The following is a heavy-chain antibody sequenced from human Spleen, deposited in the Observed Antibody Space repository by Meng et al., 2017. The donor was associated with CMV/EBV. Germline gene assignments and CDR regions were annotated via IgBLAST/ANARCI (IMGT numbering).Heavy chain of an antibody. CDR3: ATSLTGTIKRYYFVY. J-gene: IGHJ4*02. CDR2: MYYSGGA. Sequence: GSLRLSCTVSGDSVSSASYYWSWIRQPPGKGLEWIGYMYYSGGANYNPSLKSRVAISVDTSKNQFSLELRSVTAADTAFYYCATSLTGTIKRYYFVYWGQGTLVTVS. V-gene: IGHV4-61*01. CDR1: GDSVSSASYY. D-gene: IGHD2-2*01.